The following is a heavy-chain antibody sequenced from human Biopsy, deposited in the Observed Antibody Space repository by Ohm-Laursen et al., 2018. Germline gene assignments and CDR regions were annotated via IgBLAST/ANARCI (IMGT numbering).Heavy chain of an antibody. CDR1: GGTFSNYG. Sequence: SVKVSCKAPGGTFSNYGVNWVRQAPGQGLEWLGGNIPILGTGNYAQKFRDRVTVAADTSTSTATMELRSLRSDDTAVYYCATKLTGYFHHWGQGTLVIVSS. J-gene: IGHJ1*01. CDR3: ATKLTGYFHH. D-gene: IGHD3-9*01. V-gene: IGHV1-69*06. CDR2: NIPILGTG.